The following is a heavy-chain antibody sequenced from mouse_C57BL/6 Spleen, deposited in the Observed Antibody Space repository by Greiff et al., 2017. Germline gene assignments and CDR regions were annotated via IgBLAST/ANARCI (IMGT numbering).Heavy chain of an antibody. CDR1: GYTFTDYY. V-gene: IGHV1-26*01. D-gene: IGHD3-2*02. CDR3: ARGGLRLPYFDY. J-gene: IGHJ2*01. CDR2: INPNNGGT. Sequence: EVQLQQSGPELVKPGASVKISCKASGYTFTDYYMNWVKQSHGKSLEWIGDINPNNGGTSYNQKFKGKATLTVDNSSSTAYMEIRSLTSEDSAVYYCARGGLRLPYFDYWGQGTTLTVSS.